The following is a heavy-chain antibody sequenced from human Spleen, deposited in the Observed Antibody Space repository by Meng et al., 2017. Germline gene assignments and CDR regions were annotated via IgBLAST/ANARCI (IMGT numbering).Heavy chain of an antibody. J-gene: IGHJ6*02. CDR1: GGSFSDYY. V-gene: IGHV4-34*01. CDR3: ARVGDDRPAVTMVRGFISKNYYYYGMDV. CDR2: INHSGGT. Sequence: GSLRLSCVVSGGSFSDYYWSWIRQPPGKGLEWIGEINHSGGTNYNPSLESRATISVDTSQNNLSLKLSSVTAADSAVYYCARVGDDRPAVTMVRGFISKNYYYYGMDVWGQGTTVTVSS. D-gene: IGHD3-10*01.